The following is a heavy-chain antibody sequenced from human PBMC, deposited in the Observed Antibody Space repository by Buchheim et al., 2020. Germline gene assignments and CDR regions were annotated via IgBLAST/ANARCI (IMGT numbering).Heavy chain of an antibody. D-gene: IGHD5-24*01. V-gene: IGHV3-48*03. CDR2: ISTSGSTI. J-gene: IGHJ4*02. CDR1: GFTFSFYE. Sequence: EVHLVESGGALVQPGGSLRLSCVASGFTFSFYEMNWVRQAPGKGLEWLSYISTSGSTISSADSVKGRFTISRDDAKNSLFLQMNSLRVEDTAVYYCARRRWLQNTYSFDYWGQGTL. CDR3: ARRRWLQNTYSFDY.